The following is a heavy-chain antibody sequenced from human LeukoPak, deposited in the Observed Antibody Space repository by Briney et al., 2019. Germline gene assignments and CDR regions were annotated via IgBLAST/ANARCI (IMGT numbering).Heavy chain of an antibody. D-gene: IGHD2-15*01. CDR1: GFAFNTYD. Sequence: AGGSLRLSCSAAGFAFNTYDMHWVRQAPGKGLQWVSYISDGGGTTYYADSVKGRFTISRDNSKSSLFLQMNSLSAEDTAIYYCARDRDSDGLDVWGQGTTVTV. V-gene: IGHV3-48*03. CDR2: ISDGGGTT. J-gene: IGHJ6*02. CDR3: ARDRDSDGLDV.